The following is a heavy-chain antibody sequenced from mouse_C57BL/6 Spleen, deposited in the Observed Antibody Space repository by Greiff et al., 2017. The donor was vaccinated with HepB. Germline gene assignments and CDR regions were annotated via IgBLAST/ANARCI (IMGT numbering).Heavy chain of an antibody. J-gene: IGHJ2*01. CDR3: ARSHYGSSYDFDY. Sequence: VQLKQSGPELVKPGASVKMSCKASGYTFTDYNMHWVKQSHGKSLEWIGYINPNNGGTSYNQKFKGKATLTVNKSSSTAYMELRSLTSEDSAVYYCARSHYGSSYDFDYWGQGTTLTVSS. CDR2: INPNNGGT. D-gene: IGHD1-1*01. V-gene: IGHV1-22*01. CDR1: GYTFTDYN.